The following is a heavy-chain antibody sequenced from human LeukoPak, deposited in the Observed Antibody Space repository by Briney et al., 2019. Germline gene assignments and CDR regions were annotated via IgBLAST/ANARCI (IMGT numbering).Heavy chain of an antibody. V-gene: IGHV3-11*05. D-gene: IGHD3-10*01. CDR3: ARATRDYGSGNYSPLILLDY. J-gene: IGHJ4*02. CDR1: GFSFSDYY. Sequence: PGGSLRLSCAASGFSFSDYYMTWIRQAPGKGLEWVSHSSGSGTYTNYADSVKGRFTISRDNAKSSLYLQMNSLRAEDTAVYYCARATRDYGSGNYSPLILLDYWGQGTLVTVSS. CDR2: SSGSGTYT.